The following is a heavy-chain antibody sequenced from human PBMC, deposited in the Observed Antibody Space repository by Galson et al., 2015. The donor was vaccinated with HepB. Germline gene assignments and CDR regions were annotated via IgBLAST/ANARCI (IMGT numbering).Heavy chain of an antibody. Sequence: SLRLSCAASGFTFSNYAMNWVRQAPGKGLEWVSSISVSGGSTWHADSVKGRFTISRDNSKNTLCLQMNNLRAEDTAVYYCARRYCPGGDCYYFDYWGQGALVAVSS. J-gene: IGHJ4*02. CDR1: GFTFSNYA. V-gene: IGHV3-23*01. D-gene: IGHD2-8*02. CDR3: ARRYCPGGDCYYFDY. CDR2: ISVSGGST.